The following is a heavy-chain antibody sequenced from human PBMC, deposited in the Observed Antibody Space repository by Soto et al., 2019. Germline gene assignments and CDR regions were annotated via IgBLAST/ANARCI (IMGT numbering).Heavy chain of an antibody. CDR1: GGTFSTYA. J-gene: IGHJ6*02. D-gene: IGHD1-1*01. V-gene: IGHV1-69*12. CDR2: VIPILGTT. Sequence: QVQLVQSGAEVKKPGSSVKVSCKASGGTFSTYAVSWVRQAPGQGLEWMGGVIPILGTTNNAQKFQGRVTITADESTTTAYMELTSLRSEDTAVDYCARHAGTYYYNDRDVWGQGTTVTVSS. CDR3: ARHAGTYYYNDRDV.